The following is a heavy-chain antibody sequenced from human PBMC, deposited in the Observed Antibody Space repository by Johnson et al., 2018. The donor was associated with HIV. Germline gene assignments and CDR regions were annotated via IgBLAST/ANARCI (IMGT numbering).Heavy chain of an antibody. CDR1: GFTFSSYG. CDR3: AKEASGWYHAGDAFDI. J-gene: IGHJ3*02. Sequence: QVQLVESVGGVVQPGRSLRLSCAASGFTFSSYGMHWVRQAPGKGLEWVAVISYDGSNKYYADSVKGRFTISRDNSKNTLYLQMNSLRAEDTAVYYCAKEASGWYHAGDAFDIWGQGTMVTVSS. CDR2: ISYDGSNK. V-gene: IGHV3-30*18. D-gene: IGHD6-19*01.